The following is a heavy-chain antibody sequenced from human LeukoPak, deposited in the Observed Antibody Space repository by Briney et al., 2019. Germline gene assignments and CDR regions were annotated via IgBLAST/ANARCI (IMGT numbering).Heavy chain of an antibody. D-gene: IGHD3-3*01. CDR3: ARDPGGNFWSGQDY. CDR2: ISAYNGNT. CDR1: GYTFTIYG. J-gene: IGHJ4*02. V-gene: IGHV1-18*01. Sequence: GASVKVSCKASGYTFTIYGISWVRQAPGQGLEWMGWISAYNGNTNYAQKLQGRVTMTTDTSTSTAYMELRSLRSDDTAVYYCARDPGGNFWSGQDYWGQGTLVTVSS.